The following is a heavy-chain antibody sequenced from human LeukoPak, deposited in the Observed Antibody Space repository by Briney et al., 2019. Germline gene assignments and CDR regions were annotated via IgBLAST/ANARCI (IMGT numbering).Heavy chain of an antibody. CDR1: GFTFSSYD. J-gene: IGHJ4*02. Sequence: GGSLTLSCAASGFTFSSYDMHWVRQAPGKGLEWVTVISYDGSNKYYGDSVKGRFTISRDNSKNTLYLKMNSLRAEDTAVYYCAKEGSNGDFDYWGQGTLVTVSS. V-gene: IGHV3-30*18. D-gene: IGHD1-26*01. CDR3: AKEGSNGDFDY. CDR2: ISYDGSNK.